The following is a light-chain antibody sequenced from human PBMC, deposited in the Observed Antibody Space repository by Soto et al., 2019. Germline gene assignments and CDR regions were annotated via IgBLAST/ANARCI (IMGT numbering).Light chain of an antibody. V-gene: IGLV1-44*01. CDR2: NNN. CDR1: STNIGSNT. Sequence: QSVLTQPPSASGTPGQRVTISCSGSSTNIGSNTVNWYQQIPGTAPKLLIYNNNQWPSGVPDRFSGSKSGTSASLAISGLQSEDEADYYCATWDDSLNGWVFGGGTKLTVL. J-gene: IGLJ3*02. CDR3: ATWDDSLNGWV.